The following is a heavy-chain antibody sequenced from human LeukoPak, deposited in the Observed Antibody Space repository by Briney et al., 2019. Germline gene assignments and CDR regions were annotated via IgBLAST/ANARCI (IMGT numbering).Heavy chain of an antibody. CDR3: ARDSGIYRDGFDI. CDR2: INPNSGGT. D-gene: IGHD1-26*01. J-gene: IGHJ3*02. Sequence: GASVKFSCKASGYSFTAYYMHWVRQAPGQGLEWMGWINPNSGGTNYAQKFQGRVTMTRDTSITTAYMELSRLRSDDTAVYYCARDSGIYRDGFDIWGQGTMVTVSS. CDR1: GYSFTAYY. V-gene: IGHV1-2*02.